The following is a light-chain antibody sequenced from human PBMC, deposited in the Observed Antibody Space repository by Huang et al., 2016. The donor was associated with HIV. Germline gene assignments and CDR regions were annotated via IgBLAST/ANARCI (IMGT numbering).Light chain of an antibody. CDR2: WAS. V-gene: IGKV4-1*01. CDR1: QSVLYSANNKNY. Sequence: DIVMTQSPDSLAVSLGVRATINCKSSQSVLYSANNKNYLPWYRQKPVQPPKLLIYWASTRESGVPDRFSGSGSGTDFTLTISSLQAEDVAVYYCQQYYSTLTFGGGTKVEIK. CDR3: QQYYSTLT. J-gene: IGKJ4*01.